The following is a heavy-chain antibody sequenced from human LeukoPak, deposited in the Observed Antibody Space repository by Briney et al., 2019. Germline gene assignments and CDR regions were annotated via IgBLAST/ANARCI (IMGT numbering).Heavy chain of an antibody. CDR2: INPNSGGT. D-gene: IGHD3-3*01. J-gene: IGHJ4*02. CDR3: ARAGSTTIFEGVDPFDY. Sequence: ASVKVSCKASGYTFTGYYIHWVRQAPGQGLEWMGWINPNSGGTNYAQKFQGRVTMTRDTSISTAYMELSRLRSDDTAIYYCARAGSTTIFEGVDPFDYWGQGTLVTVSS. V-gene: IGHV1-2*02. CDR1: GYTFTGYY.